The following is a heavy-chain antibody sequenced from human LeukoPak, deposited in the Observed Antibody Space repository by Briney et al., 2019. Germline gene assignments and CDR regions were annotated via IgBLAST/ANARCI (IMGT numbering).Heavy chain of an antibody. V-gene: IGHV1-18*01. CDR3: ATELRVGRGTPFDI. Sequence: ASVKVSCKASGYTFTRYGISWVRQAPGQGLEWMGWISVYNGNTNFAQSLRGRVTMTTDTSTSTAYMELRSLRSDDTAVYYCATELRVGRGTPFDIWGQGTMVTVSS. CDR1: GYTFTRYG. J-gene: IGHJ3*02. CDR2: ISVYNGNT. D-gene: IGHD1-26*01.